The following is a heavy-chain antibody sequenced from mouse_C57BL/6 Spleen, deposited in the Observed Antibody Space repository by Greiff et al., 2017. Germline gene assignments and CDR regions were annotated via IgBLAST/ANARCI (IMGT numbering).Heavy chain of an antibody. Sequence: VQLQQPGAELVRPGTSVKLSCKASGYTFTSYWMHWVKQRPGQGLEWIGVIDPSDSYTNYNQKFKGKATLTVDTSSSTAYMQLSSLTSEDSAVYYCARSEYYGNFYFDYWGQGTTLTVSS. CDR1: GYTFTSYW. D-gene: IGHD2-1*01. CDR3: ARSEYYGNFYFDY. V-gene: IGHV1-59*01. CDR2: IDPSDSYT. J-gene: IGHJ2*01.